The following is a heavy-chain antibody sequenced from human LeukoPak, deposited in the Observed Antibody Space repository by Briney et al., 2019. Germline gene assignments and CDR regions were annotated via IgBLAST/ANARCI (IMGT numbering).Heavy chain of an antibody. D-gene: IGHD3-10*02. CDR2: ISSSVLTT. V-gene: IGHV3-23*01. CDR1: GFPFSSYG. Sequence: GGSLRLSCAASGFPFSSYGMSWVRQTPGKGLEWVSAISSSVLTTYYADSVRGRFTISRDNSRNTLYLQMNSLRAEDTAVYYCAELGITMIGGVWGKGTTVTISS. J-gene: IGHJ6*04. CDR3: AELGITMIGGV.